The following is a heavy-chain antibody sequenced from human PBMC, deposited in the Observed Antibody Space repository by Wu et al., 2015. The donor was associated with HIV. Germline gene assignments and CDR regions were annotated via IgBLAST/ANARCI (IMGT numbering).Heavy chain of an antibody. CDR1: GDGFTSYA. J-gene: IGHJ4*02. CDR2: IIPALGTV. D-gene: IGHD3-10*01. CDR3: ARGGPNGGYYDTGIYYFDT. V-gene: IGHV1-69*05. Sequence: QAQLVQFGADMKKPGSSVKVTCKASGDGFTSYAVSWVRQAPGQGLEWMGRIIPALGTVKYAQNFQGRVTITTDGTDESTNTAYMELNNVRSEDTAVYFCARGGPNGGYYDTGIYYFDTWGQGTLVTVSS.